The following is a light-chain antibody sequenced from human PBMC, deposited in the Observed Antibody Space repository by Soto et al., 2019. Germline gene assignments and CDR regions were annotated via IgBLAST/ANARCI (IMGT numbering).Light chain of an antibody. CDR2: RTS. CDR3: QQYNNWPYT. V-gene: IGKV3-15*01. J-gene: IGKJ2*01. CDR1: QSVSSN. Sequence: EIVMTQSPATLSLSPGERATLSCRASQSVSSNLAWYRQKPGQAPTLLIYRTSTRATGIPDRFSGSGSGTEFPLTISSLQSEEFAFYYCQQYNNWPYTFGQGTKLEIK.